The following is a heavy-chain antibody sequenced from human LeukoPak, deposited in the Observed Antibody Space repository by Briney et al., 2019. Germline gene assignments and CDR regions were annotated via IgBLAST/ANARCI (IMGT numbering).Heavy chain of an antibody. CDR2: INSDGSST. Sequence: GGSLRLSCAASGFTFSSYWMHWVRQAPGKGLVWVSRINSDGSSTSYADSVKSRFTISRDNAKNTLYLQMNSLRAEDTAVYYCARVRYGDYVRYFDYWGQGTLVTVSS. CDR3: ARVRYGDYVRYFDY. V-gene: IGHV3-74*01. D-gene: IGHD4-17*01. J-gene: IGHJ4*02. CDR1: GFTFSSYW.